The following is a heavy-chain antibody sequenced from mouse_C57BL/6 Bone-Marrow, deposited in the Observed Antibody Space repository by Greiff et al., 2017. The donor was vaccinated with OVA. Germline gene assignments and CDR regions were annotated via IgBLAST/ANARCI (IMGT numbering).Heavy chain of an antibody. V-gene: IGHV5-6*01. J-gene: IGHJ4*01. CDR2: ISSGGSYT. Sequence: EVHLVESGGDLVKPGGSLKLSCAASGFTFSSYGMSWVRQTPDKRLEWVATISSGGSYTYYPASVKGRFTISRDNAKNTLYLQMSSLKSEDTAMYYCARAVYLPYAMDYWGQGTSVTVSS. CDR1: GFTFSSYG. CDR3: ARAVYLPYAMDY. D-gene: IGHD3-3*01.